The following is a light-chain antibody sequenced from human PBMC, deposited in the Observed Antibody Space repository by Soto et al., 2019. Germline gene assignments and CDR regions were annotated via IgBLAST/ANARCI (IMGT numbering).Light chain of an antibody. CDR2: GAS. Sequence: EIVMTQSPATLSVSPGERATLSCRAAQSVGSNLAWYQQKPGQAPRRLLYGASTRATGIPVRFSGSGSGTEFTLTISSLQSEDFVVYYCQQYNYWPYTFGQGTTLEIK. CDR3: QQYNYWPYT. CDR1: QSVGSN. J-gene: IGKJ2*01. V-gene: IGKV3-15*01.